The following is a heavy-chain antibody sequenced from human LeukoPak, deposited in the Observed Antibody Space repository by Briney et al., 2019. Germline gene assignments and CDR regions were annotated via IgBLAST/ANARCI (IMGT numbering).Heavy chain of an antibody. Sequence: PSETLSLTCAVYGGSSSGYYSSWIRPPPGKGLEWVGEINHSGSTNYNPSLKSRVTISVDTSKNQFSLKLSSVTAADTAVYYCARGPPMTYYFDYWGQGTLVTVSS. CDR3: ARGPPMTYYFDY. CDR1: GGSSSGYY. CDR2: INHSGST. D-gene: IGHD3-22*01. V-gene: IGHV4-34*01. J-gene: IGHJ4*02.